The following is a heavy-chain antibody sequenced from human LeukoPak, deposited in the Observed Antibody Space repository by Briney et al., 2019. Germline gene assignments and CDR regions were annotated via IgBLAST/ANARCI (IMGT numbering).Heavy chain of an antibody. CDR2: IYPRDGST. Sequence: ASVKVSRKASGYTFTNNYLHWVRQAPGQGLEWIGMIYPRDGSTSYAQNFQGRVTVTRDTSTTTVHMELRGLRSEDTAVYYCARDQEGFDYWGQGTVVTVSS. CDR3: ARDQEGFDY. J-gene: IGHJ4*01. V-gene: IGHV1-46*01. CDR1: GYTFTNNY.